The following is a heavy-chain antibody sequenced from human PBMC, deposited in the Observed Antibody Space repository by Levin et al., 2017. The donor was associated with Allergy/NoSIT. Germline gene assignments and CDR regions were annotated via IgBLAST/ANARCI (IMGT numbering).Heavy chain of an antibody. CDR2: ISWDGGST. CDR3: AKDIGGYSSGYFDY. D-gene: IGHD6-19*01. CDR1: GFTFDDYT. Sequence: GESLKISCAASGFTFDDYTMHWVRQAPGKGLEWVSLISWDGGSTYYADSVKGRFTISRDNSKNSLYLQMNSLRTEDTALYYCAKDIGGYSSGYFDYWGQGTLVTVSS. V-gene: IGHV3-43*01. J-gene: IGHJ4*02.